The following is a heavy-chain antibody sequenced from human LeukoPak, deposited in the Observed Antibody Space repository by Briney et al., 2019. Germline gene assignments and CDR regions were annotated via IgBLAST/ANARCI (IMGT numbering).Heavy chain of an antibody. CDR1: GYTFTGYY. J-gene: IGHJ4*02. D-gene: IGHD1-1*01. V-gene: IGHV1-2*02. Sequence: ASVKVSCKASGYTFTGYYMHWVRQAPGQGLEWMGWINPNSGGTNYAQKFQGRVTMTRDTSISTAYMELSRLRSDDTAVYYCARTTTVRYDSVIDYWGQGALVTVSP. CDR2: INPNSGGT. CDR3: ARTTTVRYDSVIDY.